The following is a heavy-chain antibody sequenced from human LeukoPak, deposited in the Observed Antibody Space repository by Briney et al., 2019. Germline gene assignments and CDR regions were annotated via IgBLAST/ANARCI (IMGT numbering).Heavy chain of an antibody. CDR2: ISAYNGNT. CDR1: GYTFTSYG. J-gene: IGHJ4*02. V-gene: IGHV1-18*01. D-gene: IGHD2-15*01. CDR3: ARVWRYCSGGSCSYPFDF. Sequence: GASVKVSCKASGYTFTSYGISWVRQAPGQGLEWMGWISAYNGNTNYAQKLQGRVTMTTDTSTSTAYMELSSLRSEDTAVYYCARVWRYCSGGSCSYPFDFWGQGTLVTVSS.